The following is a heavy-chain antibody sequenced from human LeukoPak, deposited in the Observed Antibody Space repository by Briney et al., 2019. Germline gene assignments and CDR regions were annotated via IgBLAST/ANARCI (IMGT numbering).Heavy chain of an antibody. CDR3: AKEPKPRPTVGYFQH. CDR2: ISYDGSNK. D-gene: IGHD1-14*01. Sequence: GGSLRLSCAASGFAFSTCTMNWVRQAPGKGLEWVALISYDGSNKYYADSVKGRFTISRDNSKNTLYLQMNSLRAEDTAVYYCAKEPKPRPTVGYFQHWGQGTLVTVSS. J-gene: IGHJ1*01. CDR1: GFAFSTCT. V-gene: IGHV3-30*18.